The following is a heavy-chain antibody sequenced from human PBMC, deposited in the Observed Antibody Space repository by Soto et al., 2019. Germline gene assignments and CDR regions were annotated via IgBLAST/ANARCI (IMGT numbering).Heavy chain of an antibody. V-gene: IGHV4-4*07. D-gene: IGHD6-19*01. Sequence: PSETLSLTCSVSGGSITSYYWSWIRQPAGKGLEWIGRTYITGDSNYSPSLKSRVTMSLDTSKNQFSLKLSSVTAADTAVYYCARDRVIAVAGRRKPFAFDIWRQGTMVTVSS. J-gene: IGHJ3*02. CDR2: TYITGDS. CDR3: ARDRVIAVAGRRKPFAFDI. CDR1: GGSITSYY.